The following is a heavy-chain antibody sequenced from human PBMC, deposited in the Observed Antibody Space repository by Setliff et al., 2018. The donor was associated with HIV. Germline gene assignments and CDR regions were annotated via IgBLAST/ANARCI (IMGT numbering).Heavy chain of an antibody. CDR1: GFTFSTYA. J-gene: IGHJ2*01. V-gene: IGHV3-23*05. CDR3: AKPLHRQVQRYLDL. Sequence: PGGSLRLSCAASGFTFSTYAMSWVRQAPGKGLEWVSAINSGGDNTYYGDSVRGRFTISRDNSKNTLFLQMNSLRAEDTAVYYCAKPLHRQVQRYLDLWGRGTLVTVSS. CDR2: INSGGDNT.